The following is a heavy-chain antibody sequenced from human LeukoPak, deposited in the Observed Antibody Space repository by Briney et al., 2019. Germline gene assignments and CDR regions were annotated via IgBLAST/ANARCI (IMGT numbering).Heavy chain of an antibody. J-gene: IGHJ6*03. CDR1: GFTFSNYA. CDR3: ARSLATSYYYMDV. CDR2: ISYDGSNK. V-gene: IGHV3-30*04. Sequence: GGSLRLSCAASGFTFSNYAMHWVRQAPGKGLEWVAVISYDGSNKYYADSVKGRFTISRDNSKNMLYLQMSSLRAEDTAVYYCARSLATSYYYMDVWGKGATVTVSS. D-gene: IGHD5-12*01.